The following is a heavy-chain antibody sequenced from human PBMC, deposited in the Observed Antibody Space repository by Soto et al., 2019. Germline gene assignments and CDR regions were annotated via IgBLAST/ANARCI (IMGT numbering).Heavy chain of an antibody. CDR2: INWSGGST. D-gene: IGHD2-21*02. CDR3: AKGTAITPLDY. CDR1: GFTFSSYS. J-gene: IGHJ4*02. V-gene: IGHV3-20*04. Sequence: GGSLRLSCAASGFTFSSYSMSWVRQAPGKGLEWVSGINWSGGSTGYADSVKGRFTISRDNAKNSLYLQMNSPRAEDTAVYYCAKGTAITPLDYWGQGTLVTVSS.